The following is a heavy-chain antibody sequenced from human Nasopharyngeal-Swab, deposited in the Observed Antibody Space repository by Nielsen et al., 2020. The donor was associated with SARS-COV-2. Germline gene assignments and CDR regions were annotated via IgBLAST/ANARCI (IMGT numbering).Heavy chain of an antibody. J-gene: IGHJ4*02. D-gene: IGHD3-3*02. CDR2: ISYDGSNK. Sequence: VRQAPGKGLEWVAVISYDGSNKYCADSVKGRFTIPRDNSKNTLYLQMNSLRAEDTAVYYCAKDRSRGIFGVVIITYYFDYWGQGTLVTVSS. V-gene: IGHV3-30*18. CDR3: AKDRSRGIFGVVIITYYFDY.